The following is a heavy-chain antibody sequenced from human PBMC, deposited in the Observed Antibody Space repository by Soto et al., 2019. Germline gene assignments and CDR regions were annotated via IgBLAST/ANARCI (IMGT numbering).Heavy chain of an antibody. CDR1: GFTVSSNY. CDR3: ARTLSPITIFAC. V-gene: IGHV3-66*01. Sequence: PGGSLRLSCAASGFTVSSNYMSWVRQAPGKGLEWVSVIYSGGSTYYADSVKGRFTISRDNSKNTLYLQMNSLRAEDTAVYYCARTLSPITIFACWGQGTLVTGSS. CDR2: IYSGGST. J-gene: IGHJ4*02. D-gene: IGHD3-9*01.